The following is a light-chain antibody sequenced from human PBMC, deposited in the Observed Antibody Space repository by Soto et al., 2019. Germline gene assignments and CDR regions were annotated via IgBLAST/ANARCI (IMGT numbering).Light chain of an antibody. CDR1: QNIHNN. J-gene: IGKJ2*01. V-gene: IGKV3D-15*01. CDR3: LLYFSPDRYT. CDR2: GAS. Sequence: EIVMTQSPATLSVSPGERATLSCRASQNIHNNLAWFQQKPGQSPRLLIYGASTRATGIPDRFSGSGSDTDFSLTIRRLDPEDFAMYYCLLYFSPDRYTFGPGTKVQIK.